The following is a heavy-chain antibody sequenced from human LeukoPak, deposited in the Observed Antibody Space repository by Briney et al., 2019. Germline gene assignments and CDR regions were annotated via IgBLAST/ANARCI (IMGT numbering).Heavy chain of an antibody. Sequence: GSLRLSCAASGFNVRSNYMSWVRPAPGKGLEWVPVNYSGGSTYYADSVKGRFTISRDNSKNTLYLQMNSLRAEDTAVYYCARWDYYDSSGYYDGDWFDPWGQGTLVTVSS. D-gene: IGHD3-22*01. CDR2: NYSGGST. J-gene: IGHJ5*02. CDR1: GFNVRSNY. V-gene: IGHV3-66*01. CDR3: ARWDYYDSSGYYDGDWFDP.